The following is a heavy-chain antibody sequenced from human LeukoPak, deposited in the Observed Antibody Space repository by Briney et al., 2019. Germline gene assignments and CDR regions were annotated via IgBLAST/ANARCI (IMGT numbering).Heavy chain of an antibody. D-gene: IGHD3-9*01. J-gene: IGHJ4*02. CDR3: ARGPAGDYDILTGYPNVDY. Sequence: ASVKVSCKASGYTFTSYYMHWVRQAPGQGLEWMGIINPSGGSTSYAQKLQGRVTMTRDTSTSTVYMELSSLRSEDTAVYYCARGPAGDYDILTGYPNVDYWGQGTLVTVSS. V-gene: IGHV1-46*01. CDR1: GYTFTSYY. CDR2: INPSGGST.